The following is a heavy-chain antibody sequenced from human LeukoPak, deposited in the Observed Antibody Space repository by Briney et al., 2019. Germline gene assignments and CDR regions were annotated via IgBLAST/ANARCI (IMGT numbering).Heavy chain of an antibody. V-gene: IGHV3-7*01. CDR2: IKQDGSEK. CDR1: GFTVSRNY. J-gene: IGHJ4*02. Sequence: GGSLRLSCAASGFTVSRNYMSWVRQAPGKGLEWVANIKQDGSEKYYVDSVKGRFTISRDNAKNSLYLQMNSLRAEDTAVYYCARTPRIAAAAADYWGQGTLVTVSS. D-gene: IGHD6-13*01. CDR3: ARTPRIAAAAADY.